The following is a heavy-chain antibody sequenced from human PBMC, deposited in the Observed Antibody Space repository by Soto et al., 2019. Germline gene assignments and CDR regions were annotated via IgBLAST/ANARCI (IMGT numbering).Heavy chain of an antibody. V-gene: IGHV5-51*01. J-gene: IGHJ4*01. D-gene: IGHD2-21*01. CDR1: GYILTNYW. Sequence: GESLKISCQGSGYILTNYWIGCVRQMPGKGLEWMGIIYPGDSDTRYSPSFQGQVTISADKSISTAYLQWSSLKASDTAMYYCARLANLFDFENWGHGTMVTVSS. CDR3: ARLANLFDFEN. CDR2: IYPGDSDT.